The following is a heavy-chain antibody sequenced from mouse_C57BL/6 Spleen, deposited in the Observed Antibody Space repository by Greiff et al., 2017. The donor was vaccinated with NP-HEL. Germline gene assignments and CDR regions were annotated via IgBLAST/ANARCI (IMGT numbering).Heavy chain of an antibody. D-gene: IGHD2-4*01. Sequence: VQRVESGAELVKPGASVKISCKASGYAFSSYWMNWVKQRPGKGLEWIGQIYPGDGDTNYNGKFKGKATLTADKSSSTAYMQLSSLTSEDAAVYFCARDYDYWYFDVWGTGTTGTVSA. CDR3: ARDYDYWYFDV. J-gene: IGHJ1*03. V-gene: IGHV1-80*01. CDR1: GYAFSSYW. CDR2: IYPGDGDT.